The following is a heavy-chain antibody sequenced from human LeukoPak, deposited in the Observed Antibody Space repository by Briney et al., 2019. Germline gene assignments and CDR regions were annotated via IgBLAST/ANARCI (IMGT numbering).Heavy chain of an antibody. CDR2: INHSGST. CDR3: TRGMGYYGSGSYQYYFDY. D-gene: IGHD3-10*01. V-gene: IGHV4-34*01. CDR1: GGSFSGYY. Sequence: PSETLSLTCAVYGGSFSGYYWSWVRQPPGKGLEWIGEINHSGSTNYNPSLKSRVTISVDTSKNQFSLKLSSVTAADTAVYYCTRGMGYYGSGSYQYYFDYWGQGTLVTVSS. J-gene: IGHJ4*02.